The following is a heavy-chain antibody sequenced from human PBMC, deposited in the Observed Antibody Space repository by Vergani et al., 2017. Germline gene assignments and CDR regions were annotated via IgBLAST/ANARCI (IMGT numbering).Heavy chain of an antibody. CDR1: GFSLSTSGVG. D-gene: IGHD3-10*01. Sequence: QITLKESGPTLVKPTQTLTLTCTFSGFSLSTSGVGVGWIRQPPGKALEWLALIYWDDDKYYSTSLKTRLTISKDTSKNQVVLTMTNMDPVDTATYYCARIPPVRAGYYYYYMDVWGKGTTVTVSS. V-gene: IGHV2-70*12. J-gene: IGHJ6*03. CDR3: ARIPPVRAGYYYYYMDV. CDR2: IYWDDDK.